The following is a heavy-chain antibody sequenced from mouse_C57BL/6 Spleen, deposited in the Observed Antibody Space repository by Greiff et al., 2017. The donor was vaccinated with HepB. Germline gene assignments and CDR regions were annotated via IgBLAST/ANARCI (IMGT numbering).Heavy chain of an antibody. V-gene: IGHV1-15*01. Sequence: QVQLKQSGAELVRPGASVTLSCKASGYTFTDYEMHWVKQTPVHGLEWIGAIDPETGGTAYNQKFKGKAILTADKSSSTAYMELRSLTSEDSAVYYCTREGVGYLYYFDYWGQGTTLTVSS. CDR2: IDPETGGT. J-gene: IGHJ2*01. CDR1: GYTFTDYE. CDR3: TREGVGYLYYFDY. D-gene: IGHD2-2*01.